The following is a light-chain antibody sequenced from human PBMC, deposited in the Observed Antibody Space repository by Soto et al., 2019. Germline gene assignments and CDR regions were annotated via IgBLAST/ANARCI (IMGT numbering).Light chain of an antibody. Sequence: AIQMTQSPSSLSASVGDRVTITCRASQGIRDDLGWYQQKPGKAPRLLIYSASTLQSGVPSRFSRSGFGTDFTLTISSLQPEDFATYYCLQENSYPLTFGGGTKVEIK. CDR2: SAS. V-gene: IGKV1-6*01. CDR3: LQENSYPLT. J-gene: IGKJ4*01. CDR1: QGIRDD.